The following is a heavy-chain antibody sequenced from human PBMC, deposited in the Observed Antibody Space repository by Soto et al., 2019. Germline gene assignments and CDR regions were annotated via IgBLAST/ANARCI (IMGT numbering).Heavy chain of an antibody. Sequence: GGSLRLSCAASGFTFSSYAMHWVRQAPGKGLEWVAVISYDGSNKYYADSVKGRFTISRDNSKNTLYLQMNSLRAEDTAVYYCARDLPPDIVVVTAISPTAFDYWGQGTLVTVSS. CDR1: GFTFSSYA. CDR3: ARDLPPDIVVVTAISPTAFDY. J-gene: IGHJ4*02. V-gene: IGHV3-30-3*01. D-gene: IGHD2-21*02. CDR2: ISYDGSNK.